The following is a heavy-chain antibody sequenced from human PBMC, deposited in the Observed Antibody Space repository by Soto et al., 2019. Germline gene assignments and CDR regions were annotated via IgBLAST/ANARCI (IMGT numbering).Heavy chain of an antibody. CDR2: ISGSVGST. CDR1: GFTFSSYA. Sequence: PGGSLRLSCAASGFTFSSYAMSWVRQAPGKGLEWVSAISGSVGSTYYADSVKGRFTISRDNSKNTLYLQMNSLRAEDTAVYYCAKSVLAGSGSSDDYWGQGTLVTVSS. CDR3: AKSVLAGSGSSDDY. V-gene: IGHV3-23*01. J-gene: IGHJ4*02. D-gene: IGHD3-10*01.